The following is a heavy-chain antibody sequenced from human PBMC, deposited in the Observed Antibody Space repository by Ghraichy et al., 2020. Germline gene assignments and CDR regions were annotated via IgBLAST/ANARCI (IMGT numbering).Heavy chain of an antibody. Sequence: GSLKISCAASGITFSSYWMSWVRQAPGKGLEWVANIKQDGREKYYVDSVKGRFTISRDNAKNSLYLQMNSLRAEDTAVYYCARDGDYYDSSGYFHYWGQGTLVTVSS. CDR2: IKQDGREK. J-gene: IGHJ4*02. CDR1: GITFSSYW. V-gene: IGHV3-7*01. D-gene: IGHD3-22*01. CDR3: ARDGDYYDSSGYFHY.